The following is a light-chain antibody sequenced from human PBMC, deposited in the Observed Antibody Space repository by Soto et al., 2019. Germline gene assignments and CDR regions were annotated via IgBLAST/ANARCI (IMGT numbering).Light chain of an antibody. J-gene: IGLJ1*01. CDR2: EVS. Sequence: QSALAQPASVSGSPGQSITISCTGTSSDVGGYNYVSWYQQHPGEAPKLMIYEVSNRPSGVSNRFSGSKSGNTASLTISGLQAADEADYYCSSYTSSSTSVFGTGTKVTVL. CDR1: SSDVGGYNY. V-gene: IGLV2-14*01. CDR3: SSYTSSSTSV.